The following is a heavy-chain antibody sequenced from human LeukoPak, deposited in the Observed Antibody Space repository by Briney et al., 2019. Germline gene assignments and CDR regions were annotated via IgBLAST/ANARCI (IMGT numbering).Heavy chain of an antibody. V-gene: IGHV3-7*03. CDR1: GFTFSGYW. D-gene: IGHD1-26*01. Sequence: GGSLRLSCAASGFTFSGYWMSWVRQAPGKGLEWVADVNEDGSGRYYVDSVKGRFTVSRDNAENSLYLQMNSLRPEDTAVYYCARYSGSYHSFHYWGQGTLVTVSS. CDR3: ARYSGSYHSFHY. J-gene: IGHJ4*02. CDR2: VNEDGSGR.